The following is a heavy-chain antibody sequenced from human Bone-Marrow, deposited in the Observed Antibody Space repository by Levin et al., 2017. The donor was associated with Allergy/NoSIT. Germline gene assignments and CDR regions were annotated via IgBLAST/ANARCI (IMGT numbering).Heavy chain of an antibody. J-gene: IGHJ4*02. CDR2: ISGNGDGT. CDR1: GFTLSSYA. CDR3: DKSPGMMNHRPTSFDY. V-gene: IGHV3-23*01. Sequence: GGSLRLSCAASGFTLSSYAMSWVRQTPGKGLEWVSGISGNGDGTYYADSVMGRFTISRDNSKSTLYLQMNCLRAEDTAEYYCDKSPGMMNHRPTSFDYWGQGTLVTVSS. D-gene: IGHD1-14*01.